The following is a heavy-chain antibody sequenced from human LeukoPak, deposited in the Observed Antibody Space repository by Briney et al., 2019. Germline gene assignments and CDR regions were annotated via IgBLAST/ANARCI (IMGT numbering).Heavy chain of an antibody. D-gene: IGHD6-19*01. V-gene: IGHV3-48*01. CDR3: AGDLRSGLYEGSIDY. CDR2: ISSSSSTI. J-gene: IGHJ4*02. CDR1: GFTFRTYS. Sequence: GGSLRLSCAASGFTFRTYSMNWVRQAPGKGLEWVSYISSSSSTIYYADSVKGRFTISRDNAKNSLYLQMNSLRAEDTAVYYCAGDLRSGLYEGSIDYWGQGTLVTVSS.